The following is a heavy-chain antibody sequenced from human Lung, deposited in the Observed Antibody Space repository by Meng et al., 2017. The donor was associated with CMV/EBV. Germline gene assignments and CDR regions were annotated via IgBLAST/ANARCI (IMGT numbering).Heavy chain of an antibody. V-gene: IGHV4-30-4*08. CDR2: IYYSGST. J-gene: IGHJ4*02. D-gene: IGHD5-18*01. CDR3: ARALDTAMVTFDY. CDR1: GGSISSGDYY. Sequence: QLQLEESGLGWVKPSQTLPLTCTVSGGSISSGDYYWSWIRQPPGKGLEWIGYIYYSGSTYYNPSLKSRVTISVDTSKNQFSLKLSSVTAADTAVYYCARALDTAMVTFDYWGQGTLVTVSS.